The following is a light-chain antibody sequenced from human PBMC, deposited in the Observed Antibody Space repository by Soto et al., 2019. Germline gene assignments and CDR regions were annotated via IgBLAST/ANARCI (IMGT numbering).Light chain of an antibody. J-gene: IGLJ1*01. Sequence: SYELTQPPSVSVSPGQTARITCSGDALPKQYVYWYQQKPGRAPVLVIFKDNERPSGIPERFSGSTSGTTVTLTISGVQPEDEADYYCQSPDSSGTYYVFGPGTKVTVL. CDR3: QSPDSSGTYYV. CDR2: KDN. V-gene: IGLV3-25*03. CDR1: ALPKQY.